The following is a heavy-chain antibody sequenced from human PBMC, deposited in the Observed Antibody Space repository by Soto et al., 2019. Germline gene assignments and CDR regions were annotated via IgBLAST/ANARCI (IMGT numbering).Heavy chain of an antibody. V-gene: IGHV4-34*01. J-gene: IGHJ6*02. CDR2: IDHRGST. CDR1: GGSFRGYY. CDR3: ARAKTEVTTFVYYYYGMDV. Sequence: QVQLQQWGAGLLKPSETLSLTCAVYGGSFRGYYWSWIRQPPGKGLEWIGEIDHRGSTNYNPSLKSRVTISVDTSKNQFSLKLSSVTAADTAVYYCARAKTEVTTFVYYYYGMDVWGQGTTVTVSS. D-gene: IGHD3-16*01.